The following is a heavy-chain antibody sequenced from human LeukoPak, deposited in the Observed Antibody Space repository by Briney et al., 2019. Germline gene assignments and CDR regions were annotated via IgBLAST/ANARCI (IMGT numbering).Heavy chain of an antibody. J-gene: IGHJ4*02. D-gene: IGHD2-2*01. CDR3: ASEYCSTTSCYRGPFDY. Sequence: GGSLRLSCAASGFTFSSYAMSWVRQAPGKGLEWVSAISGSGGSTYYADSVRGRFTISRDNSKNTLYLQMNSLRAEDTAVYYCASEYCSTTSCYRGPFDYWGQGTLVTVSS. V-gene: IGHV3-23*01. CDR1: GFTFSSYA. CDR2: ISGSGGST.